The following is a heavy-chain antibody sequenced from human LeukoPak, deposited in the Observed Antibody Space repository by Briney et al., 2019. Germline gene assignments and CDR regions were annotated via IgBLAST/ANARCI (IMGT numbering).Heavy chain of an antibody. CDR1: GGSISSYY. V-gene: IGHV4-59*08. CDR3: AGTYSSGSFDY. Sequence: SETLSLTCTVSGGSISSYYWSWIRQPPGKGLEWIGYIYYSGSTNYNPSLKSRVTISVDTSKNQFSLKLSSVTAADTAVYYCAGTYSSGSFDYWGQGTLVTVSS. CDR2: IYYSGST. D-gene: IGHD6-19*01. J-gene: IGHJ4*02.